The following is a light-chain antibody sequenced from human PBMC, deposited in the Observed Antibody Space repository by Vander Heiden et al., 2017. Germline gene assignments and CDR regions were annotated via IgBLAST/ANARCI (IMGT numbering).Light chain of an antibody. CDR1: QSVLYSSNNKNY. V-gene: IGKV4-1*01. CDR3: QKDYSTPRT. J-gene: IGKJ1*01. CDR2: WAS. Sequence: DIVMTQSPDSLAVSLGERATINCKSSQSVLYSSNNKNYLAWYQQKPGQPPKLLIYWASTRESGVPDRFSGSGSGTDFTLTISSLQAEDVAVYYCQKDYSTPRTFGQGTKVEIK.